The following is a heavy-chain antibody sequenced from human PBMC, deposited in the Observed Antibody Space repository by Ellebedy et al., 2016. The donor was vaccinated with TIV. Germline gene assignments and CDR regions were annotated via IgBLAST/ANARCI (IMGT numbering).Heavy chain of an antibody. J-gene: IGHJ6*02. CDR2: TYYRSRWYS. Sequence: SQTLSLTCSIPWDSVSRNSATWSWIRPSPSRSLEWLGRTYYRSRWYSEYGVSVKGRISINPDTSKNQFSLQLKSVTPEDTAVYYCVRVFFYGSGTIYGMDVWGQGTTVTVSS. V-gene: IGHV6-1*01. D-gene: IGHD3-10*01. CDR1: WDSVSRNSAT. CDR3: VRVFFYGSGTIYGMDV.